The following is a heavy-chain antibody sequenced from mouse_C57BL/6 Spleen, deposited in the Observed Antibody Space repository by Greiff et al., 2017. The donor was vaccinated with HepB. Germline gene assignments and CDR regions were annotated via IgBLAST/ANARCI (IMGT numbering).Heavy chain of an antibody. J-gene: IGHJ2*01. D-gene: IGHD1-1*01. Sequence: EVMLVESGPELVKPGASVKISCKASGYSFTGYYMNWVKQSPEKSLEWIGEINPSTGGTTYNQKFKAKATLTVDKSSSTAYMQLKSLTSEDSAVYYCAREDYGSPYFDYWGQGTTLTVSS. V-gene: IGHV1-42*01. CDR3: AREDYGSPYFDY. CDR2: INPSTGGT. CDR1: GYSFTGYY.